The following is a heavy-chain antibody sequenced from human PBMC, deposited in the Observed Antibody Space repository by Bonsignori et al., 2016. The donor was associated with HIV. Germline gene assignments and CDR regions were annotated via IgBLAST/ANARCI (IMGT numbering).Heavy chain of an antibody. D-gene: IGHD3-22*01. Sequence: GGSLRLSCAASGFTFSSYGMHWVRQAPGKGLEWVAVIWYDGSNKYYADSVKGRFTISRDNSKNTLYLQMNSLRAEDTAVYYCAKDAYYYDSTGDYYYMDVWGKGTTVTVSS. J-gene: IGHJ6*03. CDR2: IWYDGSNK. CDR1: GFTFSSYG. V-gene: IGHV3-33*06. CDR3: AKDAYYYDSTGDYYYMDV.